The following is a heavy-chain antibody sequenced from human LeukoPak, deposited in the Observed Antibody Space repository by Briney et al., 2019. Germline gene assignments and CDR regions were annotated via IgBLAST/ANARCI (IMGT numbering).Heavy chain of an antibody. CDR1: GFTFSTXX. D-gene: IGHD6-19*01. CDR3: VXXPGSGWYVLY. CDR2: XXXXXDNT. J-gene: IGHJ4*02. Sequence: PGGSLRXSCXASGFTFSTXXMXXXXQAPXMGXXXXSXXXXXXDNTYYAXSVXGRXTXXRXNSRDTLFLQMNSLRVEDTAVYYCVXXPGSGWYVLYWGQGTLVTVSS. V-gene: IGHV3-23*01.